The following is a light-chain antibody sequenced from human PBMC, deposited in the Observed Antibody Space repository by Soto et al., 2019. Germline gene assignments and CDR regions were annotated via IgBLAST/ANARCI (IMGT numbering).Light chain of an antibody. CDR2: DAS. V-gene: IGKV3-11*01. J-gene: IGKJ4*01. Sequence: EIVLKQSPATLSLSPGERATLSCRASQSVSSYLAWYQQKPGQAPRLLVYDASNRAAGIPARFSGSGSGTDFTLTISSLEPEDCAVYYCQQRSNWPLTFGGGTKVEIK. CDR3: QQRSNWPLT. CDR1: QSVSSY.